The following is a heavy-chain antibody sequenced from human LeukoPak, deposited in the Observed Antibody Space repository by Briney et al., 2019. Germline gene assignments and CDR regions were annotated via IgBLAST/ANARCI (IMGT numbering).Heavy chain of an antibody. CDR2: ISGSGGST. Sequence: GGSLRLSCAASGFAFSSYAMSWVRQAPGKGLEWVSAISGSGGSTYYADSVKGRFTISRDNSKNTLYLQMNSLRAEDTAVYYCAKGLRFTLATYFDYWGQGTLVTVSS. D-gene: IGHD3-3*01. CDR1: GFAFSSYA. CDR3: AKGLRFTLATYFDY. J-gene: IGHJ4*02. V-gene: IGHV3-23*01.